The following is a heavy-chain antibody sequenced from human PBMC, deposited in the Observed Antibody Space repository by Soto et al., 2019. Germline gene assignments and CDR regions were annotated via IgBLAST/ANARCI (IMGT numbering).Heavy chain of an antibody. J-gene: IGHJ6*03. CDR1: GGSISSYY. V-gene: IGHV4-59*01. CDR2: IYYSGST. Sequence: TLSLTCTVSGGSISSYYWSWIRQPPGKGLEWNGNIYYSGSTNYNPSLKSRVTISVDTSKNQFSLKLSSVTAADTAVYYCARREGYSGYDSYYYMDVWGKGTTVTVSS. CDR3: ARREGYSGYDSYYYMDV. D-gene: IGHD5-12*01.